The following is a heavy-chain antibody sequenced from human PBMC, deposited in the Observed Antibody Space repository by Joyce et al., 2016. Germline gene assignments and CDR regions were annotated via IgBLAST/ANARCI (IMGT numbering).Heavy chain of an antibody. CDR3: GGWRI. J-gene: IGHJ4*02. CDR2: IKSKANGETT. D-gene: IGHD3-16*01. CDR1: GFPYSNAW. Sequence: EVQLVESGGGLVEPGGFLRLSCAAFGFPYSNAWLTWIRQATGKVLEWVGLIKSKANGETTGYGAPVKGRFTISRDDSKSIVYLQMNSLKSDDTAVYYCGGWRIWGQGTLVTVSS. V-gene: IGHV3-15*01.